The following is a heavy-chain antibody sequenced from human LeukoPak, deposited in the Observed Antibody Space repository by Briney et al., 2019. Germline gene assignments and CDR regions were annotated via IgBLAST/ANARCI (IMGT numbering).Heavy chain of an antibody. V-gene: IGHV3-33*01. CDR2: IWNDGSNK. CDR1: GFSFSVYG. J-gene: IGHJ4*02. D-gene: IGHD1-26*01. CDR3: ARASGSYDY. Sequence: GGSLRLSCAASGFSFSVYGMHWVRQAPGKGLEWVAVIWNDGSNKYYSDSVRGRFTISRDNSKNTLYLQMNSLRAEDTAVYYCARASGSYDYWGRGTLVTVSS.